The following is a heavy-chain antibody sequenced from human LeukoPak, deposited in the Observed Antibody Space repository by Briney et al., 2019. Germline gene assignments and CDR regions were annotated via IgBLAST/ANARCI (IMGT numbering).Heavy chain of an antibody. CDR2: MNPNSGNT. D-gene: IGHD3-10*01. J-gene: IGHJ5*02. CDR1: GYTFTSYD. V-gene: IGHV1-8*01. CDR3: TRESGPVVRGVPRFDP. Sequence: ASVKVSCKASGYTFTSYDINWVRQATGQGLEWMGWMNPNSGNTGYAQKFQGRVTMTRNTSISTAYMELSSLRSEDTAVYYCTRESGPVVRGVPRFDPWGQGTLVTVSS.